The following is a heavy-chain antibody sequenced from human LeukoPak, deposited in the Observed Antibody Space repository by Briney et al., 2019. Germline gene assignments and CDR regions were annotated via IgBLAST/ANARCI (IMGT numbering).Heavy chain of an antibody. Sequence: GGSLGLSCAASGFTFSSYAMHWVRQAPGKGLEWVTVISYDGSNKYYADSVKGRFTISRDNSKNTLYLQMNSLRAEDTAVYYCAKTRITMALDAFDIWGQGTMATVSS. J-gene: IGHJ3*02. D-gene: IGHD3-10*01. V-gene: IGHV3-30*18. CDR1: GFTFSSYA. CDR2: ISYDGSNK. CDR3: AKTRITMALDAFDI.